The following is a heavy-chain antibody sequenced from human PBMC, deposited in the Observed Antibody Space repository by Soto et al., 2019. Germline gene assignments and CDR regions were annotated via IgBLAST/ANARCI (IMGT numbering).Heavy chain of an antibody. CDR3: ARPIVPYMSSPRLDP. J-gene: IGHJ5*02. Sequence: QVQLVQSGAEVKRPGASVKVSCKTSGYTFTGFYIHWMRQAPGPRLEWMGWINPNTGVTTYSQKFQGRVTMTGDTSITAAYMELSGLTSDDTAIYYCARPIVPYMSSPRLDPWGQGTLVTVSS. CDR2: INPNTGVT. CDR1: GYTFTGFY. D-gene: IGHD1-26*01. V-gene: IGHV1-2*02.